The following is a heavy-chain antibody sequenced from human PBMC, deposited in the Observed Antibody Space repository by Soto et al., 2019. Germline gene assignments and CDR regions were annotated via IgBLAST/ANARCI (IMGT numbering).Heavy chain of an antibody. V-gene: IGHV1-8*01. CDR3: ARGHDFWSGSKPGY. Sequence: ASVKVSCKASGYTFTSYDINWVRQATGQGLEWMGWMNPNSGNTGYAQKFQGRVTMTRNTSISTAYMELSSLRSEDTAVYYCARGHDFWSGSKPGYWGQGTLVAVSS. J-gene: IGHJ4*02. CDR1: GYTFTSYD. D-gene: IGHD3-3*01. CDR2: MNPNSGNT.